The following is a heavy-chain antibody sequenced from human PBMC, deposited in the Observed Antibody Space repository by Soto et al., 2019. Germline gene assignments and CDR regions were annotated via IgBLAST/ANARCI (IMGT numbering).Heavy chain of an antibody. D-gene: IGHD3-10*01. CDR2: IGGNGAVI. V-gene: IGHV3-23*01. CDR1: GLTFSSYA. J-gene: IGHJ4*02. Sequence: GGSLRLSCAASGLTFSSYAMTWVRQAPGKGLEWVSTIGGNGAVIAYADSVKGRFTISRDNSRNTLFLQMNSLRAEDTAVYFCTSTIITSYWGQGTLVTVSS. CDR3: TSTIITSY.